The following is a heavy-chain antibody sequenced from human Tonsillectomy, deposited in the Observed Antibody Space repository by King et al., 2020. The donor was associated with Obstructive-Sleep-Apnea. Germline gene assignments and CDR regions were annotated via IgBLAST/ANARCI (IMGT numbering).Heavy chain of an antibody. J-gene: IGHJ5*02. D-gene: IGHD3-10*01. V-gene: IGHV3-48*04. CDR2: IDSSSTNI. CDR1: GFTFNTYS. Sequence: VQLVESGGGLGPPGGSLRLSCAASGFTFNTYSMNWVRQAPGKGLGCVSYIDSSSTNIYYADSVKGRFTISRDNANNSLYLQMNSLRAGDTAVYYCASHDGGGPWGQGTLVTVSS. CDR3: ASHDGGGP.